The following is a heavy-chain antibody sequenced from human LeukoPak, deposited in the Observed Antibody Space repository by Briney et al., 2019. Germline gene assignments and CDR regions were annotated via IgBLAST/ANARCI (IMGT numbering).Heavy chain of an antibody. CDR3: ARVDEDSTGRAFDI. Sequence: GASVKVSCKASGGTFSSYAISWVRQAPGQGLEWMGGIIPIFGTANYAQKFQGRVTITTDESTSTAYMELSSLRSEDTAVYYCARVDEDSTGRAFDIWGQGTMVTVSS. V-gene: IGHV1-69*05. J-gene: IGHJ3*02. CDR2: IIPIFGTA. CDR1: GGTFSSYA. D-gene: IGHD3-9*01.